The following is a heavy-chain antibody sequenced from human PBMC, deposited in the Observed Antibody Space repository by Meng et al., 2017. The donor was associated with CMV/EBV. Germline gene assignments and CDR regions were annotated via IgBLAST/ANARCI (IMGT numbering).Heavy chain of an antibody. CDR3: ARDGAVAGTLGYYYYYGMGV. J-gene: IGHJ6*02. Sequence: GESLKISCAASGFTFSSYEMNWVRQAPGKGLEWVSYISSSGSTIYYADSVKGRFTISRDNAKNSLYLQMNSLRAEDTAVYYCARDGAVAGTLGYYYYYGMGVWGQGTTVTVSS. CDR2: ISSSGSTI. V-gene: IGHV3-48*03. D-gene: IGHD6-19*01. CDR1: GFTFSSYE.